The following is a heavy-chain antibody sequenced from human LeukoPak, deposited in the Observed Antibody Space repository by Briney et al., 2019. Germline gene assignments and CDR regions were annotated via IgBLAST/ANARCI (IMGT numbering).Heavy chain of an antibody. CDR2: ISDSGGGT. CDR3: AKGYNSGWFES. Sequence: GGSLRLSCAASGFTFSSYAMTWVRQAPGKGLEWVSGISDSGGGTYYADSVKGRFTISRDNSKNTVHLQMNSLRAEDTALYYCAKGYNSGWFESWGQGALLTVSS. V-gene: IGHV3-23*01. J-gene: IGHJ5*01. D-gene: IGHD6-19*01. CDR1: GFTFSSYA.